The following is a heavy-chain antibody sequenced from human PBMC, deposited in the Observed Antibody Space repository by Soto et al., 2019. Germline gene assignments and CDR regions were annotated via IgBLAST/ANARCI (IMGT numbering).Heavy chain of an antibody. CDR2: ISENGGIT. CDR1: GFTFSTYW. Sequence: PGGSLRLSCAASGFTFSTYWLQWVRQVPGEGLMWVSSISENGGITTYADSVKGRFTISRDNAKNTLYLQMNGQRVEDTAIYYCAREYYSSGTHWGQGTRVTVSS. J-gene: IGHJ1*01. V-gene: IGHV3-74*01. CDR3: AREYYSSGTH. D-gene: IGHD3-10*01.